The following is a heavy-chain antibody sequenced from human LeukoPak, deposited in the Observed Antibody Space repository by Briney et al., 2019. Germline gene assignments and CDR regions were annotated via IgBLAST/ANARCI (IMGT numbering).Heavy chain of an antibody. Sequence: GGSLRLSCAASGFTFSSYEMNWVRQAPGEGLEWVSYISSSGSTIYYADSVKGRFTISRDNAENSLYLQMNSLRAEDTAVYYCAELGITMIGGVWGKGTTVTISS. D-gene: IGHD3-10*02. CDR1: GFTFSSYE. J-gene: IGHJ6*04. V-gene: IGHV3-48*03. CDR3: AELGITMIGGV. CDR2: ISSSGSTI.